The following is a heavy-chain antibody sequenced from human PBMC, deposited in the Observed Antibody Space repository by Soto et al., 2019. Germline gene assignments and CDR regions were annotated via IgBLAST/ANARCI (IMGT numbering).Heavy chain of an antibody. CDR2: IDRFSSSI. CDR3: ATGQDFGDYHD. D-gene: IGHD4-17*01. V-gene: IGHV3-21*06. CDR1: GFTFSIYN. J-gene: IGHJ4*02. Sequence: EVQLVESGGGRVQPGGSLRLSCAASGFTFSIYNMDWVRQSPERGLEWISSIDRFSSSISYADSVRGRFTVSRDNARNSLYLQMHSLRVEDTAVYYCATGQDFGDYHDWGQGTRVSVSS.